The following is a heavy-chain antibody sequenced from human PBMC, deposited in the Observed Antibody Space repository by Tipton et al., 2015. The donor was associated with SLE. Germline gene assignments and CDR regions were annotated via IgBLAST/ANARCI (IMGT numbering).Heavy chain of an antibody. J-gene: IGHJ4*02. CDR2: ITPNSGGT. Sequence: QVQLVQSGPEVKNPGASVKVSCKASGYKFTSYFLHWVRLAPGQGLEWVGRITPNSGGTIYAQKFQGRVTLTRDTSISTAYMDLTCLDSDDSAGYHCATESGVGYFDYWGQGTLVTVSS. CDR1: GYKFTSYF. D-gene: IGHD1-26*01. V-gene: IGHV1-2*06. CDR3: ATESGVGYFDY.